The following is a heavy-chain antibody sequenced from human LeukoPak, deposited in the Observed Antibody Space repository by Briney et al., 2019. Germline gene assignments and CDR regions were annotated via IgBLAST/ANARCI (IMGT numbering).Heavy chain of an antibody. CDR2: IYYSGNA. CDR3: GRESNYHGSGTGWFAP. V-gene: IGHV4-39*07. D-gene: IGHD3-10*01. CDR1: GASITRSNYY. J-gene: IGHJ5*02. Sequence: SETLSLTCTVSGASITRSNYYWVWIRQPPGKGLEWIGTIYYSGNAYYNPSLKSRVTISIYPSNNQFSLWLSSVTAADTAVYYCGRESNYHGSGTGWFAPWGQGTQVTVSS.